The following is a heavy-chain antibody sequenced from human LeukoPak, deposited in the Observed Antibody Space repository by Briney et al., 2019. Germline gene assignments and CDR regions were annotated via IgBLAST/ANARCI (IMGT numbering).Heavy chain of an antibody. V-gene: IGHV4-34*01. Sequence: SETLSLTCAVYGGSFSGYYWSWLRQPPGKGLEWIGEINHSGSTNYNPSLKSRVTISVDTSKNQSSLKLSSVTAADTAVYYCARGQETRDGYRGRYYFDYWGQGTLVTVSS. CDR2: INHSGST. J-gene: IGHJ4*02. CDR1: GGSFSGYY. D-gene: IGHD5-24*01. CDR3: ARGQETRDGYRGRYYFDY.